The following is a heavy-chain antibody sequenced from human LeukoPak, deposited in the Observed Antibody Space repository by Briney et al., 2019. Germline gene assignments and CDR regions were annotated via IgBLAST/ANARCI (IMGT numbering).Heavy chain of an antibody. CDR1: GVTVSSNH. J-gene: IGHJ4*02. Sequence: PGGSLRLSCAASGVTVSSNHMSWVRQAPGKGLEGVSTIYSGGSTYYADSVKGRFTISRDSSKNTLCLQMNSLRAEDTAVYYCARDGYSNSWFLNWGQGTLVTVSS. V-gene: IGHV3-66*01. CDR2: IYSGGST. CDR3: ARDGYSNSWFLN. D-gene: IGHD6-13*01.